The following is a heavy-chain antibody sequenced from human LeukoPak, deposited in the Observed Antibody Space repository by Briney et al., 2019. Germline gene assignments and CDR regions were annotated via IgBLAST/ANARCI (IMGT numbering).Heavy chain of an antibody. CDR1: GFTFSSHV. CDR3: AKDHPYYDFWSGSSFLDY. V-gene: IGHV3-23*01. D-gene: IGHD3-3*01. CDR2: LIGGGGNT. J-gene: IGHJ4*02. Sequence: GGSLRLSCAASGFTFSSHVLSWVRQAPGKGLEWVSALIGGGGNTYYAASVKGRFTISRDNSKNTLYLQMSSLRAEDTAVYYCAKDHPYYDFWSGSSFLDYWGQGTLVTVSS.